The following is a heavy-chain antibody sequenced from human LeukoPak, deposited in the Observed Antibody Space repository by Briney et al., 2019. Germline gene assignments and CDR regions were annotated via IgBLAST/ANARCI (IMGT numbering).Heavy chain of an antibody. CDR1: GLTFSSHW. V-gene: IGHV3-74*01. Sequence: HPGGSLRLSCAASGLTFSSHWMHWVRQAPGKGLVWVSRITNDGSSTTYADSVKGRFTISRDNSKNTLYVQMNSLRAEDTAVYYCAKGHYYGSGSLDYWGQGTLVTVSS. J-gene: IGHJ4*02. D-gene: IGHD3-10*01. CDR2: ITNDGSST. CDR3: AKGHYYGSGSLDY.